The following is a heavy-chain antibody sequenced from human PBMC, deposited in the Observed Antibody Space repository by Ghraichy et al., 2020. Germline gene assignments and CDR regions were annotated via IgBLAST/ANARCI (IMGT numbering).Heavy chain of an antibody. CDR1: GDSVSSSSCY. D-gene: IGHD1-26*01. CDR3: ARQPIVGTTAYSFDC. V-gene: IGHV4-39*01. CDR2: IYYSGNT. Sequence: SETLSLTCTVSGDSVSSSSCYWGWIRQPPGKGLEWIANIYYSGNTYYNPSLKSRVSISEDTSKNHFSLKLSTLTATDTAVYYCARQPIVGTTAYSFDCWGQGTLVTVSS. J-gene: IGHJ4*02.